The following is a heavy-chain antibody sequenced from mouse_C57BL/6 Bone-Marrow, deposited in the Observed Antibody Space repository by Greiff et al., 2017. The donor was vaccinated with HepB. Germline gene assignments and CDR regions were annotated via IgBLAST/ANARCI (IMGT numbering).Heavy chain of an antibody. CDR2: ISYDGSN. D-gene: IGHD1-1*01. J-gene: IGHJ2*01. CDR3: ARRFTTVVPYYFDY. CDR1: GYSITSGYY. V-gene: IGHV3-6*01. Sequence: EVKLLESGPGLVKPSQSLSLTCSVTGYSITSGYYWNWIRQFPGNKLEWMGYISYDGSNNYNPSLKNRISITRDTSKNQFFLKLNSVTTEDTATYYCARRFTTVVPYYFDYWGQGTTLTVSS.